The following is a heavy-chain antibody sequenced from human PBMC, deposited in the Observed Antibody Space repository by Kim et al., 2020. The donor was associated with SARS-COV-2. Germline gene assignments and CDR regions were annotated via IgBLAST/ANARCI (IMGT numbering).Heavy chain of an antibody. CDR1: GFTFSSYA. Sequence: GGSLRLSCAASGFTFSSYAMSWVRQAPGKGLEWVSAISGSGGSTYYADSVKGRFTISRDNSKNTLYLQMNSLRAEDTAVYYCAKYSSMVRGVIITTYYYYGMDVWGQGTTVTVSS. CDR3: AKYSSMVRGVIITTYYYYGMDV. D-gene: IGHD3-10*01. V-gene: IGHV3-23*01. CDR2: ISGSGGST. J-gene: IGHJ6*02.